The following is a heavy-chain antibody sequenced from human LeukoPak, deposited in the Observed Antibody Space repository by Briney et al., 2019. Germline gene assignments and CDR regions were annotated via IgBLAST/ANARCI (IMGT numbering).Heavy chain of an antibody. Sequence: SVKVSCKSSGGTFSSYAISWVRQAPGQGLEWMGGIIPIFGTANYAQKFQGRVTITADESTSTAYMELSSLRSEDTAVYYCARGLAVATMASWFDPWGQGTLVTVSS. V-gene: IGHV1-69*01. J-gene: IGHJ5*02. CDR1: GGTFSSYA. CDR3: ARGLAVATMASWFDP. CDR2: IIPIFGTA. D-gene: IGHD5-12*01.